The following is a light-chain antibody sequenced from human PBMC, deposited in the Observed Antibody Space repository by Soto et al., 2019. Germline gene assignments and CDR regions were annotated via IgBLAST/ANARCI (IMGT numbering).Light chain of an antibody. CDR2: GAS. J-gene: IGKJ4*01. CDR3: QQYGSSPLT. V-gene: IGKV3-20*01. CDR1: QSVSSSY. Sequence: EIVVTQSPGTLSLSPGERATLSCRASQSVSSSYLVWYQQKPGQAPRLLIYGASSRATGITDRFSGSGSGTDFTLTISRLEPEDFAVYYCQQYGSSPLTFGGGTKV.